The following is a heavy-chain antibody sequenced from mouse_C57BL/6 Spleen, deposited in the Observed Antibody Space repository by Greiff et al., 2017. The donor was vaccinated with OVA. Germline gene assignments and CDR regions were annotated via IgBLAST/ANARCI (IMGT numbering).Heavy chain of an antibody. CDR2: ISYDGSN. Sequence: EVKVEESGPGLVKPSQSLSLTCSVTGYSITSGYYWNWIRQFPGNKLEWMGYISYDGSNNYNPSLKNRISITRDTSKNQFFLKLNSVTTEDTATYYCARGANWDLWGQGTSVTVSS. D-gene: IGHD4-1*01. CDR1: GYSITSGYY. V-gene: IGHV3-6*01. CDR3: ARGANWDL. J-gene: IGHJ4*01.